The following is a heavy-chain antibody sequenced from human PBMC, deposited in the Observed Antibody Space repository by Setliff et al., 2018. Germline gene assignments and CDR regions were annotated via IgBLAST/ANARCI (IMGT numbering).Heavy chain of an antibody. V-gene: IGHV4-38-2*01. D-gene: IGHD2-15*01. J-gene: IGHJ3*02. CDR3: ARLPGYCNGGNCYGYYTFDI. CDR2: INYSGIT. CDR1: GYSISSPHY. Sequence: SETLSLTCAVSGYSISSPHYWGWIRQPPGKGLEWIGSINYSGITYYSPSLKSRVIVSVDTSKNQFSLKLSSVTAADTAVYYCARLPGYCNGGNCYGYYTFDIWGQGTMVTVSS.